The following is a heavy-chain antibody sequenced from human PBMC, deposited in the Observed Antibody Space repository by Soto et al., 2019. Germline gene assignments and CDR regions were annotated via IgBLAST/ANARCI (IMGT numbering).Heavy chain of an antibody. V-gene: IGHV1-69*08. CDR2: IIPILGIA. Sequence: QVQLVQSGAEVKKPGSSVKVSCKASGGTFSSYTISWVRQAPGQGLEWMGRIIPILGIANYAQKFQGRVTITADKSTSTAYRELSSLRSEDTAVYYCARDPTGYSSGWYPSDYWGQGTLVTVSS. D-gene: IGHD6-19*01. CDR1: GGTFSSYT. J-gene: IGHJ4*02. CDR3: ARDPTGYSSGWYPSDY.